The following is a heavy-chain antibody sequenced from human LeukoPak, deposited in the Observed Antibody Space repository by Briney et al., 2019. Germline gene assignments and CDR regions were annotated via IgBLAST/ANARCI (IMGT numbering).Heavy chain of an antibody. CDR1: GYTFTSYD. D-gene: IGHD4-23*01. J-gene: IGHJ3*02. V-gene: IGHV1-8*01. CDR3: AGGASVGAFDI. Sequence: ASVKVSCKASGYTFTSYDINWFRQATGQGLEWLGWMNPNSGNTGYAQKFQGRVTMTRNNSITAAYMELSSLRSEDTAVYYCAGGASVGAFDIWGQGTMVTVSS. CDR2: MNPNSGNT.